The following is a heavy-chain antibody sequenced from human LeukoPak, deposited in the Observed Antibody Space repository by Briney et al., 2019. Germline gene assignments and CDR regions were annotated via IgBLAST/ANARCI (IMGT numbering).Heavy chain of an antibody. CDR2: ISSSGSTI. Sequence: GGSLRLSCAASGFTFSDYYMSWIRQAPGKGLEWVSYISSSGSTIYYADSVKGRFTISRDNAKNSLYLQMNSLRAEDTAVYYCARDGSVDTAMVTFDYWGQGTLVTVSS. CDR3: ARDGSVDTAMVTFDY. J-gene: IGHJ4*02. D-gene: IGHD5-18*01. V-gene: IGHV3-11*04. CDR1: GFTFSDYY.